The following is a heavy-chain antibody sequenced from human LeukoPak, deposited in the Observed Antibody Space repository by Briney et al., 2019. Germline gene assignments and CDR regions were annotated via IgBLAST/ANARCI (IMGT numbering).Heavy chain of an antibody. D-gene: IGHD3-10*01. Sequence: SETLSLTCTVSGGSISSSSYYWGWIRQPPGKGLEWIGSIYYSGSTYYNPSLKSRVTISVDTSKNQFSLKLSSVTAADTAVYYCARGEEGVDAFDIWGQGTMVTVSS. V-gene: IGHV4-39*01. CDR1: GGSISSSSYY. J-gene: IGHJ3*02. CDR2: IYYSGST. CDR3: ARGEEGVDAFDI.